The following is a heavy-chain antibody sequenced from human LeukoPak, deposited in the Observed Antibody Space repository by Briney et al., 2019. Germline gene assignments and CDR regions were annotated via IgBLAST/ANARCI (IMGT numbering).Heavy chain of an antibody. CDR2: INHSGST. CDR3: ARRRSIGYCSGGSCHLVGGSYYFDY. J-gene: IGHJ4*02. D-gene: IGHD2-15*01. CDR1: GGSFSGYY. V-gene: IGHV4-34*01. Sequence: PSETLSLTCAVYGGSFSGYYWSWIRQPPGKGLEWIGEINHSGSTNYNPSLKSRVTISVDTSKNQFSLKLSSVTAADTAVYYCARRRSIGYCSGGSCHLVGGSYYFDYWGQGTLVTVSS.